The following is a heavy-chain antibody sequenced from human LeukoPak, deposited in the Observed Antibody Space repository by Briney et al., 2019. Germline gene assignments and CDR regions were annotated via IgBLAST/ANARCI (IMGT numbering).Heavy chain of an antibody. J-gene: IGHJ4*02. D-gene: IGHD3-22*01. CDR1: GFTFSSYR. CDR3: ARESLGSSGYYRDY. V-gene: IGHV3-21*01. Sequence: GGSLRLSCAASGFTFSSYRMNWVRQAPGKGLEWVSSISSSSSYIYYADSVKGRFTISRDNAKNSLYLQMNSLRAEDTAVYYCARESLGSSGYYRDYWGQGTLVTVSS. CDR2: ISSSSSYI.